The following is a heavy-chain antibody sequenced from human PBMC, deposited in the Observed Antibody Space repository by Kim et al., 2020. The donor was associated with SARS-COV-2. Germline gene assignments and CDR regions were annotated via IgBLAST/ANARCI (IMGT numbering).Heavy chain of an antibody. Sequence: NYNPSLKSRVTISVDTSKNQFALKLNSVTAADTAVYYCASHQDGYNYFDFWGQGTLVTVSS. D-gene: IGHD5-12*01. CDR3: ASHQDGYNYFDF. J-gene: IGHJ4*02. V-gene: IGHV4-34*01.